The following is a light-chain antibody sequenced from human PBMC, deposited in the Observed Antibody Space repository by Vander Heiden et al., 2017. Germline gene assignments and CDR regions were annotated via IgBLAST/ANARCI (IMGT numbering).Light chain of an antibody. CDR1: PSVSSSF. Sequence: EIVLTQSPGTLSLSPGERATLSCRASPSVSSSFLAWYQQKPGQAPRLLIYGASTRIAGVPDRFSGSGSGTDFTLTITRLEPEDFALYYCQQYGTTWTFGQGTKVEIK. V-gene: IGKV3-20*01. CDR2: GAS. CDR3: QQYGTTWT. J-gene: IGKJ1*01.